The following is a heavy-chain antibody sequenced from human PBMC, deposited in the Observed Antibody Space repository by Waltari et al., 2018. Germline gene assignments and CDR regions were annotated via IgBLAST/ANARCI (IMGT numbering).Heavy chain of an antibody. CDR1: GYSFTSSW. J-gene: IGHJ4*02. Sequence: EVQLVQSGAEVKKPGESLKISCKGSGYSFTSSWIGWVRQMPGKGLEWMGIICPGDSDNRYSPTCQGQVTISADKSISTAYLQWSSLKAAETAMYYCAISVAGRGPNDYWGQGTLVTVSS. D-gene: IGHD6-19*01. V-gene: IGHV5-51*03. CDR2: ICPGDSDN. CDR3: AISVAGRGPNDY.